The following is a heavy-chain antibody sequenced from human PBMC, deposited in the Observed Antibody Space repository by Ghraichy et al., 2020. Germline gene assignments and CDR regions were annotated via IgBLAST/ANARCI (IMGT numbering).Heavy chain of an antibody. CDR1: GGSISSSSYY. J-gene: IGHJ6*03. D-gene: IGHD2-21*01. V-gene: IGHV4-39*07. Sequence: SETLSLTCTASGGSISSSSYYWGWIRQPPGKGLEWIGSIYYSGSTYYNPSLKSRVTISVDTSKNQSFLKLSSVTAADTAVYYCARESQVDCGGDCYNYYYMGVWDKGTTVTVSS. CDR3: ARESQVDCGGDCYNYYYMGV. CDR2: IYYSGST.